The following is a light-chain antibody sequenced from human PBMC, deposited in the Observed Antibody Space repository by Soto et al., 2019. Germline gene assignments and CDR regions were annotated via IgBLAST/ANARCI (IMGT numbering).Light chain of an antibody. CDR1: QSVSSD. V-gene: IGKV3-15*01. Sequence: EIVMTQSPPTLSGSPGEGATLSCRASQSVSSDLAWYQQKPGQAPRLLIYGVSTRATGIPARFSGSGSGTEFTLTISSLQSEDFAVYYCQQYSNWPPYTFGQGTRLEIK. J-gene: IGKJ2*01. CDR2: GVS. CDR3: QQYSNWPPYT.